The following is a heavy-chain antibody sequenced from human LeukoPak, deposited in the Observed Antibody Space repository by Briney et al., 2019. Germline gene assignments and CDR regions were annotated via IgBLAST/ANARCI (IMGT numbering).Heavy chain of an antibody. Sequence: GGSLRLSCTASGFTFSSYAMSWVRQAPGKGLDWVSAISGSGVSTYYPDSVKGRFTISRDNSKNTLYLQMNSLRAEDTAVYHCAKGTPFRNFDYWGQGTLVTVSS. CDR1: GFTFSSYA. CDR3: AKGTPFRNFDY. CDR2: ISGSGVST. D-gene: IGHD1-14*01. V-gene: IGHV3-23*01. J-gene: IGHJ4*02.